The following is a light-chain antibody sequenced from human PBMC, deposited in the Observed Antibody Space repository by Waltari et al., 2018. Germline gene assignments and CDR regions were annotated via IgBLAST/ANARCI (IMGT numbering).Light chain of an antibody. CDR1: SSAIGSYHI. CDR2: EVN. Sequence: QSALTQPASVSGSPGQSITISCTGTSSAIGSYHIVSWYQQHPGKAPNLIIHEVNRRPSGVSDRFSASKSVNTASLTISGLQADDEADYYCCSYAGDSTYVFGTGAKVTVL. CDR3: CSYAGDSTYV. J-gene: IGLJ1*01. V-gene: IGLV2-23*02.